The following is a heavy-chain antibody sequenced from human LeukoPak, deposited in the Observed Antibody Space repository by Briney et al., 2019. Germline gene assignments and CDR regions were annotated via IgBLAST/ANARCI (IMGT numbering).Heavy chain of an antibody. CDR3: ARDFRAVADTDY. CDR1: GYTFTGYY. Sequence: EASVKVSCKASGYTFTGYYMHWVRQAPGQGLEWMGLINPNSGGTNYAQKFQGRVTMTRDTSISTACMELSRLRSDDTAVYYCARDFRAVADTDYWGQGTLVTVSS. V-gene: IGHV1-2*02. D-gene: IGHD6-19*01. CDR2: INPNSGGT. J-gene: IGHJ4*02.